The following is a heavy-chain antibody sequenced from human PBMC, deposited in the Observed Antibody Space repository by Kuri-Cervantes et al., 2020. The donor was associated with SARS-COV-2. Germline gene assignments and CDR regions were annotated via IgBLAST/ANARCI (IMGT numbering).Heavy chain of an antibody. CDR3: ASELVVPAATGYYYYGMDV. J-gene: IGHJ6*02. D-gene: IGHD2-2*01. CDR1: GGSISSGGYS. CDR2: IYHSGST. V-gene: IGHV4-30-2*01. Sequence: LRLSCAVSGGSISSGGYSWSWIRQPPGKGLEWIGYIYHSGSTYYNPSLKSRVTISVDRSKNQFSLKLSSVTAADTAVYYCASELVVPAATGYYYYGMDVWGQGTTVTVSS.